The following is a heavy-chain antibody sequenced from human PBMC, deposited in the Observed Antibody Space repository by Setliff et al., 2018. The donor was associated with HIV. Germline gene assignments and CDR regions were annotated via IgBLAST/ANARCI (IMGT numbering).Heavy chain of an antibody. Sequence: GASVKVSCKVSGYTLIELSLSWVRQAPGKGLEWMGGFDPEDGERIYAQKFQDRVTMTEDTSADTAYMELSSLRFEDTAVYYCAGRSQNSFGPFYGSGTYYMYWGQGTLVTVSS. V-gene: IGHV1-24*01. CDR2: FDPEDGER. D-gene: IGHD3-10*01. CDR1: GYTLIELS. CDR3: AGRSQNSFGPFYGSGTYYMY. J-gene: IGHJ4*02.